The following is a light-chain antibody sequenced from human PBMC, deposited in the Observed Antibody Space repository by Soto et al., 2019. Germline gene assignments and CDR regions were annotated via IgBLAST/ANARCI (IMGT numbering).Light chain of an antibody. CDR3: QQYHNWPPYT. J-gene: IGKJ2*01. V-gene: IGKV3-15*01. CDR1: QGVSTN. Sequence: EIVMTQSPATLSVSPGERATLSCRASQGVSTNLAWYQQKPGQAPRLLMYGASTRATGIPARFSGSGSGTEFTLTISRLQSEDFAVYYCQQYHNWPPYTFGQGTKLEIK. CDR2: GAS.